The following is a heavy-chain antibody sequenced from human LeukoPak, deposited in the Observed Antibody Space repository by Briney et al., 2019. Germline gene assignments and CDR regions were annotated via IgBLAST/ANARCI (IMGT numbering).Heavy chain of an antibody. CDR1: GDSISSGGYY. V-gene: IGHV4-31*03. CDR3: ARSYSSNWQLNWFDP. D-gene: IGHD6-13*01. Sequence: SETLSLTCTVSGDSISSGGYYWSWVRQHPGKALEWIGYIYYSGTTYYNPSLKSRVTISVDTSNNQFSLKLTSVTAADTDVYYCARSYSSNWQLNWFDPWGQGTLVTVSS. J-gene: IGHJ5*02. CDR2: IYYSGTT.